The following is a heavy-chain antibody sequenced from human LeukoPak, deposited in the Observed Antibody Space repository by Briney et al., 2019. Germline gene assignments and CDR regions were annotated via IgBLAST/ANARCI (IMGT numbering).Heavy chain of an antibody. Sequence: PGGSLRLSCAASGFTFSNFWMHWVRQAPGKGLEWVAAISASGSAASYADSVRGRFTISRDNSKSTTYLQMNSLRAEDTAVFYCAKDLYXRDFWXGYFDXWGQGIPATVSS. J-gene: IGHJ4*02. D-gene: IGHD3-3*01. CDR3: AKDLYXRDFWXGYFDX. V-gene: IGHV3-23*01. CDR1: GFTFSNFW. CDR2: ISASGSAA.